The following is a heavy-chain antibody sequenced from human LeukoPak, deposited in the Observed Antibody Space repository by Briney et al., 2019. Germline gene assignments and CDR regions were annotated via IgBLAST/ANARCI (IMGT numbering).Heavy chain of an antibody. J-gene: IGHJ5*02. CDR3: AIQPERRDSPINWFDP. CDR1: GYTFTSYA. V-gene: IGHV1-3*01. D-gene: IGHD1-1*01. Sequence: ASVKVSCKASGYTFTSYAMHWVRQAPGQRLEWMGWINAGNGNTKYSQKFQGRVTITRDTSASTAYMELSSLRSEDTAVYYCAIQPERRDSPINWFDPWGQGTLVTVSS. CDR2: INAGNGNT.